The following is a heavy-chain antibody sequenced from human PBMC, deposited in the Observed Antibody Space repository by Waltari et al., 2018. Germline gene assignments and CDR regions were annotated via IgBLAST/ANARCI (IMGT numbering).Heavy chain of an antibody. J-gene: IGHJ6*02. CDR2: MNPNRGNT. V-gene: IGHV1-8*01. CDR1: GYTFTSYD. CDR3: ARAVVHYYYYGMDV. Sequence: QVQLVQSGAEVKKPGASVKVSCKASGYTFTSYDLNWVRQAPGQGLEWMGWMNPNRGNTGYAQKFQGRVTMTRNTSISTAYMELSSLRSEDTAVYYCARAVVHYYYYGMDVWGQGTTVTVSS. D-gene: IGHD3-10*02.